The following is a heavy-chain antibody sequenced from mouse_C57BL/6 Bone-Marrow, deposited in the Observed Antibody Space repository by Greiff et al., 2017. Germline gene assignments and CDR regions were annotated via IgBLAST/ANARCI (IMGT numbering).Heavy chain of an antibody. V-gene: IGHV1-82*01. CDR1: GYAFSSSW. CDR2: IYPGDGDT. CDR3: ARRGLRRAMDY. D-gene: IGHD2-4*01. Sequence: QVQLKQSGPELVKPGASVKISCKASGYAFSSSWMNWVKQRPGKGLEWIGRIYPGDGDTNYNGKFKGKATLTADKSSSTAYMQLSSLTSEDSAVYFCARRGLRRAMDYWGQGTSVTVSS. J-gene: IGHJ4*01.